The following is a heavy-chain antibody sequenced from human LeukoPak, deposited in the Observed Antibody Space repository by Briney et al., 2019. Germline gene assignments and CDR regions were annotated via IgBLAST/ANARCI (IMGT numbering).Heavy chain of an antibody. Sequence: GSSVKVSCKASGGTFSSYAISWVRQAPGQGLEWMGRIIPILGIANYAQKFQGRVTITADKSTSTAYMELSSLRSEDTAVYYCARDWAAMAGIFDYWGQGTLVTVSS. J-gene: IGHJ4*02. D-gene: IGHD5-18*01. CDR3: ARDWAAMAGIFDY. CDR1: GGTFSSYA. CDR2: IIPILGIA. V-gene: IGHV1-69*04.